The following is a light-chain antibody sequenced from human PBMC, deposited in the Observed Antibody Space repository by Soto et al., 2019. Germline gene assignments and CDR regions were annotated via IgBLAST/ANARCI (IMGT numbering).Light chain of an antibody. V-gene: IGKV1-6*02. CDR3: LQYYNSPRT. CDR1: QGIRYD. CDR2: AAS. Sequence: AIQMTPSPSSLSASIGDRVTITCRASQGIRYDLAWYQQKPGQDPILLIYAASSLQSGVPSMFSGRGSATDFTLTISSLLPEDFATYSCLQYYNSPRTFGQGTKVEIK. J-gene: IGKJ1*01.